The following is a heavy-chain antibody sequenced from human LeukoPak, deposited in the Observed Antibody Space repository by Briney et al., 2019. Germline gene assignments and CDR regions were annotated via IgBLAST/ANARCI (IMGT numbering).Heavy chain of an antibody. V-gene: IGHV3-7*01. D-gene: IGHD3-10*01. CDR1: GFTFSTYN. J-gene: IGHJ5*02. CDR3: ARGGLGSGSNWFDP. Sequence: GGSLRLSCAASGFTFSTYNMNWVRQAPGKGLEWVANIKQDGSEKYYVDSVKGRFTISRDNAKNSLYLQMNSLRAEDTAVYYCARGGLGSGSNWFDPWGQGTLVTVSS. CDR2: IKQDGSEK.